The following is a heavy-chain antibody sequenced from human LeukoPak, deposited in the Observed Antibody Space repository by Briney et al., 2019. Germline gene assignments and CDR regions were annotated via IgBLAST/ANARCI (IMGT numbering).Heavy chain of an antibody. V-gene: IGHV4-34*01. CDR3: ARLPYDYVWGSPPSLRLYGMDV. D-gene: IGHD3-16*01. CDR2: INHSGST. Sequence: SETLSLTCAVYGGSFSGYYWSWIRQPPGKGLEWIGEINHSGSTNYNPSLKSRVTISVDTSKNQFSLKLSSVTAADTAVYYCARLPYDYVWGSPPSLRLYGMDVWGQGTTVTVSS. J-gene: IGHJ6*02. CDR1: GGSFSGYY.